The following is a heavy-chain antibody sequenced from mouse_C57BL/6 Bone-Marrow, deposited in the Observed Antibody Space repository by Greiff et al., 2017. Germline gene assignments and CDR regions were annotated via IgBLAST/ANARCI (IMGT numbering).Heavy chain of an antibody. J-gene: IGHJ1*03. Sequence: QVQLQQPGAELVKPGASVKLSCKASGYTFTSYWMHWVKQRPGQGLEWIGDIYPGGGYTNYNEKFKGKATLTADKSSSTAYMQFSSLTSEDSAIYYCAREARNYYGSSYGYFDVWGTGTTVTVSS. CDR1: GYTFTSYW. V-gene: IGHV1-63*01. CDR3: AREARNYYGSSYGYFDV. D-gene: IGHD1-1*01. CDR2: IYPGGGYT.